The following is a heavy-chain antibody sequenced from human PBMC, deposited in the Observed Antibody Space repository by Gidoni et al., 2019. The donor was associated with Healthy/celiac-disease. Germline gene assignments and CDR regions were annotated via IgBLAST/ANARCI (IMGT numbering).Heavy chain of an antibody. CDR1: GFTLSDHY. CDR2: TRNKANSYTT. CDR3: ARESSSGWYSDY. D-gene: IGHD6-19*01. Sequence: EVQLVESGGGLVQPGGSLRLSCAASGFTLSDHYMDWVRQAPGKGLEWVGRTRNKANSYTTEYAASVKGRFTISRDDSKNSLYLQMNSLKTEDTAVYYCARESSSGWYSDYWGQGTLVTVSS. V-gene: IGHV3-72*01. J-gene: IGHJ4*02.